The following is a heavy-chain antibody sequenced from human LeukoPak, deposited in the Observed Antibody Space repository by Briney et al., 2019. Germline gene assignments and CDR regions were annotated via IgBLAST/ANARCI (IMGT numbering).Heavy chain of an antibody. J-gene: IGHJ4*02. CDR2: IKEDGTKK. V-gene: IGHV3-7*05. Sequence: PGGSLRLSCAASGFTFSSYAMSWVRQAPGKGLEWVANIKEDGTKKYYVDSVRGRFTISRDNAQNSLYLQMNSLTPEDTAVYFCARGEAFCDYWGQGALVTVSS. CDR1: GFTFSSYA. CDR3: ARGEAFCDY.